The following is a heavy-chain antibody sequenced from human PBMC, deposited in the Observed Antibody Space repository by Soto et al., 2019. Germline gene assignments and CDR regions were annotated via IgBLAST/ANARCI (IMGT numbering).Heavy chain of an antibody. J-gene: IGHJ4*02. V-gene: IGHV3-23*01. CDR3: AKDRLPTSGQRFYFDS. CDR2: ILPDETG. D-gene: IGHD2-15*01. CDR1: GFTFSTYD. Sequence: DVNLLQSGGGSAQPGGSLRLSCATSGFTFSTYDMTWVRQVPGRGLLWVSTILPDETGFYTVSVKGRFTISRDNYRGIVYLQMNDLWVEDAAIYYCAKDRLPTSGQRFYFDSWGQGSLVTVSS.